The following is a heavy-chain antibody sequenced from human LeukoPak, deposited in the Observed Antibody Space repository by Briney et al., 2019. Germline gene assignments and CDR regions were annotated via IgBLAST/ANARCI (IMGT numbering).Heavy chain of an antibody. Sequence: GASVKVSCKASGYTFTSYGISWVRQAPGQGLEWMGWISAYNGNTNYAQKLQGRVTMTTDTSTSTAYMELRSLRSDDTAVYYCARDTRMLGYCSGGSCYFRYWGQGTLVTASS. V-gene: IGHV1-18*01. CDR2: ISAYNGNT. D-gene: IGHD2-15*01. CDR1: GYTFTSYG. CDR3: ARDTRMLGYCSGGSCYFRY. J-gene: IGHJ4*02.